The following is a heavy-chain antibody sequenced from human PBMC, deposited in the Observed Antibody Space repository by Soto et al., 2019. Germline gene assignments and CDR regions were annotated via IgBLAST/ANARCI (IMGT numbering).Heavy chain of an antibody. J-gene: IGHJ5*02. CDR3: AREERASNIAAVLLDP. Sequence: ASVKVSCKTSGYFFNDYHMHWVRKAPGQGLEWMGWINPKNGDTNYAQKFQDRVTMTRDTSISTVYIELSRLTSDDTAVYYCAREERASNIAAVLLDPWGQGTLVTVSS. V-gene: IGHV1-2*02. D-gene: IGHD1-26*01. CDR2: INPKNGDT. CDR1: GYFFNDYH.